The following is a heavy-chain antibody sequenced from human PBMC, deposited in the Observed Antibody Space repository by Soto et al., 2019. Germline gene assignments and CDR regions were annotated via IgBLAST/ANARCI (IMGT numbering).Heavy chain of an antibody. Sequence: GGSLRLSCAASGFTFSSYGMHWVRQAPGKGLEWVAVIWYDGSNKYYADSVKGRFTISRDNSKNTLYLQMNSLRAEDTAVYFCARDGHYYGSDIYYNGDYWGQGTLVTVSS. CDR1: GFTFSSYG. V-gene: IGHV3-33*01. CDR2: IWYDGSNK. J-gene: IGHJ4*02. CDR3: ARDGHYYGSDIYYNGDY. D-gene: IGHD3-10*01.